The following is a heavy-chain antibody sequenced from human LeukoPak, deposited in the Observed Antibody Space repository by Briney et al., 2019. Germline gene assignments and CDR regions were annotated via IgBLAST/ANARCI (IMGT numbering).Heavy chain of an antibody. CDR3: AKDRPNYYESNGHYYRRDGDY. Sequence: GGSLRLSCAASGFTFSIYAMSWVRQAPGKGLEWVSSISSRSDYTYYADSVKGRFTISRDNSQNTLYLQMNSLIAEDTAIYYCAKDRPNYYESNGHYYRRDGDYWGQGTLVTVSS. CDR1: GFTFSIYA. V-gene: IGHV3-23*01. CDR2: ISSRSDYT. D-gene: IGHD3-22*01. J-gene: IGHJ4*02.